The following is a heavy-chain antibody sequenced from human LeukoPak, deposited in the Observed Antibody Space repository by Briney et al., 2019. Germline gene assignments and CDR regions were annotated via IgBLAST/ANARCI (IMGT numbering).Heavy chain of an antibody. Sequence: GGSLRLSCAASGFTFSSNWMSWVRQAPGKGLEWVANIKQDGSEKYYVDSVKGRFTISRDNAKNSLYLQMNSLRAEDTAVYYCARDSILLALPFDYWGQGTLVTVSS. V-gene: IGHV3-7*01. D-gene: IGHD2/OR15-2a*01. CDR3: ARDSILLALPFDY. CDR1: GFTFSSNW. CDR2: IKQDGSEK. J-gene: IGHJ4*02.